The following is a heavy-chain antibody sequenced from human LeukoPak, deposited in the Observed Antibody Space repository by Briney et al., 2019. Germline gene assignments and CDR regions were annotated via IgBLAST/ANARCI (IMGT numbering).Heavy chain of an antibody. CDR1: RYTLTSYY. D-gene: IGHD2-2*01. V-gene: IGHV1-46*01. Sequence: GASVKVSCKASRYTLTSYYIHWVRPAPGQGLEWMGLINPSGGSTSYAQKFQGRVTMTRDTSTSTVYMELSSLRSEDTAVYYCARSAARYCSSTSCRGSVYYYYGMDVWGQGTTVTVSS. J-gene: IGHJ6*02. CDR2: INPSGGST. CDR3: ARSAARYCSSTSCRGSVYYYYGMDV.